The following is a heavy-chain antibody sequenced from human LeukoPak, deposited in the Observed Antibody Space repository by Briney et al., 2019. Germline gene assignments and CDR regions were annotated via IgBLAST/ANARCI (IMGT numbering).Heavy chain of an antibody. CDR3: ARGAKFRAGYSGYDFGG. CDR2: INWNGGST. J-gene: IGHJ4*02. V-gene: IGHV3-20*04. CDR1: GFTFDDYG. Sequence: PGGSLRLSCAASGFTFDDYGMSWVRQAPGKGLEWVSGINWNGGSTGYADSVKGRFTISRDSAKNSLYLQMNSLRAEDTALYYCARGAKFRAGYSGYDFGGWGQGTLVTVSS. D-gene: IGHD5-12*01.